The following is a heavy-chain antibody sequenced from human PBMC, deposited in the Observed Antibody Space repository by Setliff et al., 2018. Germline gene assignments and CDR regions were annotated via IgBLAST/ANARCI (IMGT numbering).Heavy chain of an antibody. J-gene: IGHJ3*02. CDR3: AGGGRYCGGDCYQDDAFDI. CDR2: FNRTRKI. V-gene: IGHV4-34*01. CDR1: GGSFSDYY. Sequence: PSETLSLTCEVSGGSFSDYYWSWIRQSPGKGLEWLGDFNRTRKIDYSPSLKSRLTISVDTPKKQFSLHLNSVTAADTAMYYCAGGGRYCGGDCYQDDAFDIWGQGTMVTVSS. D-gene: IGHD2-21*02.